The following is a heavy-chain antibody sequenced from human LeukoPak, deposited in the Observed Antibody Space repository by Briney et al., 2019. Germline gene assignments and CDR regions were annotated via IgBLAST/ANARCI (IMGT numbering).Heavy chain of an antibody. J-gene: IGHJ6*02. CDR3: AKDHVWFGELGSYYYGMDV. D-gene: IGHD3-10*01. CDR1: GFTFSSYG. Sequence: PGGSLRLSCAASGFTFSSYGMHWVRQAPGKGLEWVAFIRYDGSNKYYADSVKGRFTISRDNSKNTLYLQMNSLRAEDTAVYYCAKDHVWFGELGSYYYGMDVWGQGTTVTVSS. V-gene: IGHV3-30*02. CDR2: IRYDGSNK.